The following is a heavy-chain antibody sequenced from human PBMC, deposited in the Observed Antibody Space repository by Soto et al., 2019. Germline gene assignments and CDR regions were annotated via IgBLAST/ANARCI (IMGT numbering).Heavy chain of an antibody. D-gene: IGHD3-9*01. J-gene: IGHJ6*02. CDR1: GYTFTSYG. Sequence: GASVKVSCKASGYTFTSYGISWVRQAPGQGLEWMGWISAYNGNTNYAQKLQGRVTMTTDTSTSTAYMELRSLRSDDTAVYYCAREGLSQGPDFDWLLYYYYGMDVWGQGTTVTVSS. CDR3: AREGLSQGPDFDWLLYYYYGMDV. V-gene: IGHV1-18*04. CDR2: ISAYNGNT.